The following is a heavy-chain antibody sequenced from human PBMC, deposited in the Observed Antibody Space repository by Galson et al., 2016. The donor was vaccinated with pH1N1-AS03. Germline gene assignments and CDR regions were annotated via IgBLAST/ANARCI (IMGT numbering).Heavy chain of an antibody. D-gene: IGHD1-26*01. CDR1: GFTFSSYW. Sequence: SLRLSCAASGFTFSSYWMSWVRQAPGKGLEWVANIKQVGSEKYYVDSVKGRVTISGDNAKNSPYLQMNSLRAEDTAVYYCSSEPSWENRTYFDYWGQGTLVTVSS. V-gene: IGHV3-7*03. CDR3: SSEPSWENRTYFDY. J-gene: IGHJ4*02. CDR2: IKQVGSEK.